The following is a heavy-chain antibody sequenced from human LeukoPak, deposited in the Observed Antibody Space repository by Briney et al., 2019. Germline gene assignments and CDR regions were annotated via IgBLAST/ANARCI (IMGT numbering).Heavy chain of an antibody. CDR3: AKDGYYDFWSGYYIGDY. CDR2: IYSGGST. V-gene: IGHV3-66*01. J-gene: IGHJ4*02. D-gene: IGHD3-3*01. Sequence: GGSLRLSCAASGFTVSSNYMSWVRQAPGKGLEWVSVIYSGGSTYYADSVKGRFTISRDNSKNTLYLQMNSLRAEDTAVYYCAKDGYYDFWSGYYIGDYWGQGTLVTVSS. CDR1: GFTVSSNY.